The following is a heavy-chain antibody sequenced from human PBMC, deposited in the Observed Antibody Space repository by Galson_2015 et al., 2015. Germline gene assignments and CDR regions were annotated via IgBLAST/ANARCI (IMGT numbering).Heavy chain of an antibody. CDR2: ISWNSGSI. D-gene: IGHD3/OR15-3a*01. CDR3: AKDSSGLLDIYDYFDY. Sequence: SLRLSCAASGFTFDDYAMHWVRQAPGKGLEWVSGISWNSGSIGYADSVEGRFTISRDNAKNSLYLQMNSLRAEDTALYYCAKDSSGLLDIYDYFDYWGQGTLVTVSS. CDR1: GFTFDDYA. V-gene: IGHV3-9*01. J-gene: IGHJ4*02.